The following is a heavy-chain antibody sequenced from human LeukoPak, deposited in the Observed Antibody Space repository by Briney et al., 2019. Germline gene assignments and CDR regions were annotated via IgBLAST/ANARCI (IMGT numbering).Heavy chain of an antibody. D-gene: IGHD3-10*02. CDR2: ISSSGSTI. CDR1: GFTFSSYE. J-gene: IGHJ6*04. Sequence: GGSLRLSCAASGFTFSSYEMNWVRQAPGKGLEWVSYISSSGSTIYYADSVEGRFTISRDNAKNSLYLQMNSLRAEGTAVYYCAELGITMIGGVWGKGTTVTISS. CDR3: AELGITMIGGV. V-gene: IGHV3-48*03.